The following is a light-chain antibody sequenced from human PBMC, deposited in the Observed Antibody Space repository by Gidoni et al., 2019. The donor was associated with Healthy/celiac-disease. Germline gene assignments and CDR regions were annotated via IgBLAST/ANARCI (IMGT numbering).Light chain of an antibody. Sequence: DIQMTQSPSSLSASVGDRVTITCRASQSMSSYLNWYQQKPGNAPKLLIYAASSLHSGVPSRFGSSESATDFTLTISSLPPEDLATSCCQQSYRTPPTFGQXTKVEIK. CDR3: QQSYRTPPT. CDR1: QSMSSY. CDR2: AAS. V-gene: IGKV1-39*01. J-gene: IGKJ1*01.